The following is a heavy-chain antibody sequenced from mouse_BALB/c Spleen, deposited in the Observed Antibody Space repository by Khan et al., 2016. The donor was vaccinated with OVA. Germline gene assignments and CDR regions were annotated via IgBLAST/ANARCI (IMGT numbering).Heavy chain of an antibody. CDR2: ISTYYGDA. Sequence: QVQLQQSGAELVRPGVSVKFSCKGSGSTFTDSTIHWMKQSPTKSLEWIGIISTYYGDAKYNQKFQDRATMTVDKSSNTAYMELARLPSDDSAIYYGAGAFATAASPSASDYWGQGTSVTVAS. D-gene: IGHD6-1*01. CDR1: GSTFTDST. J-gene: IGHJ4*01. CDR3: AGAFATAASPSASDY. V-gene: IGHV1S137*01.